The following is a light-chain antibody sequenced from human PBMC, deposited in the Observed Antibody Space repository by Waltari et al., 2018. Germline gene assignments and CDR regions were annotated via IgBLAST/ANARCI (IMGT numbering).Light chain of an antibody. Sequence: DIVMTQSPDSLAVSLGERATINCKSTQSVLYSSNNKNYLAWYQQKPGQPPKLLIYWASTRESGVPDRFSGSWSGTDFTLTISSLQAEDVAVYYCQQYYSIPYTFGQGTKLEI. CDR3: QQYYSIPYT. J-gene: IGKJ2*01. CDR1: QSVLYSSNNKNY. V-gene: IGKV4-1*01. CDR2: WAS.